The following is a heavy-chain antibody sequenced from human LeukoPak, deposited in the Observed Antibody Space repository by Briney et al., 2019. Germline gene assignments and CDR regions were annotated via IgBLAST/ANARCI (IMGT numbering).Heavy chain of an antibody. CDR2: INQDGSDK. V-gene: IGHV3-7*01. J-gene: IGHJ6*02. D-gene: IGHD3-10*01. CDR3: AWYGVTHGLDV. CDR1: EFSLSNYW. Sequence: PGGSLRLSCAASEFSLSNYWMSWVRQAPGKGLEWVANINQDGSDKYYVDSVMGRFTISKDNAKNSVYLQMNSLRPEDTAIYYCAWYGVTHGLDVWGQGTTVTVSS.